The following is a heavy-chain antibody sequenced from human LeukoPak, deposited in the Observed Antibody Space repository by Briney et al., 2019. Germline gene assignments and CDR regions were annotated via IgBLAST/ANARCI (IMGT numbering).Heavy chain of an antibody. CDR3: ARAPYCTNGVCYSYYFDY. CDR2: IFYSGST. CDR1: SGSISTSNYY. J-gene: IGHJ4*02. D-gene: IGHD2-8*01. Sequence: PSETLSLTCTVSSGSISTSNYYWGWVRQPPGKALEWIGNIFYSGSTYYSPSLKSRVTISVDTSKNQFSLKLSSVTAADTAVYYCARAPYCTNGVCYSYYFDYWGQGTLVTVSS. V-gene: IGHV4-39*07.